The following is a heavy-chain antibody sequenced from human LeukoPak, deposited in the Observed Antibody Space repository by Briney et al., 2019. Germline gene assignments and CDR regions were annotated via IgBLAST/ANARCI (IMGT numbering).Heavy chain of an antibody. V-gene: IGHV3-30-3*01. CDR1: GFTFSSYA. CDR3: ARDYYWLEYCSNGVCQDSFDI. J-gene: IGHJ3*02. CDR2: TSFDGSEA. D-gene: IGHD2-8*01. Sequence: GKSLRLSCAASGFTFSSYAMHWVRQAPGKGLEWVAVTSFDGSEAYYADSVRGRFTISRDNSKDTVYLQINSLRAEDTAVYHCARDYYWLEYCSNGVCQDSFDIWGQGTMVTVSS.